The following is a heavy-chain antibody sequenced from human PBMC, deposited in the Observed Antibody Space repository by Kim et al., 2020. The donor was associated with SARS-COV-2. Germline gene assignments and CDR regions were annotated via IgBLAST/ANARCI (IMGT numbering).Heavy chain of an antibody. V-gene: IGHV4-59*01. D-gene: IGHD6-13*01. Sequence: NSNPSLKSRVTISVDTSKNRFSLKLSSVTAADAAVYYCARMRIAAAGIDYWGQGTLVTVSS. CDR3: ARMRIAAAGIDY. J-gene: IGHJ4*02.